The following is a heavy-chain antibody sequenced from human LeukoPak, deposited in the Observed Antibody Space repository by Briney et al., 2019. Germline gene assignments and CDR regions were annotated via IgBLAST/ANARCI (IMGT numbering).Heavy chain of an antibody. V-gene: IGHV4-59*12. J-gene: IGHJ5*02. D-gene: IGHD3-10*01. CDR1: GGSISSYY. CDR3: ARDRVVRGILGPRDP. Sequence: SETLSLTCTVSGGSISSYYWSWIRQPPGKGLEWIGYIYYSGSTYYNPSLKSRVTISVDTSKNQFSLKLSSVTAADTAVYYCARDRVVRGILGPRDPWGQGTLVTVSS. CDR2: IYYSGST.